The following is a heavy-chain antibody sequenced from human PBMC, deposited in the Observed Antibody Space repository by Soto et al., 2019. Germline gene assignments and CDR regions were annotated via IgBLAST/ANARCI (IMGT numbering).Heavy chain of an antibody. CDR3: AKDGYDSNGGYFDY. D-gene: IGHD3-22*01. CDR2: IRGRGGNT. Sequence: EVQLLESGGGLVQPGESLRLSCAASGFTFSSYAMSWARQAPGKGLEWVSSIRGRGGNTYYADSVKGRFTISRDNSKNTLSLQMNSLRVEDTAIYYCAKDGYDSNGGYFDYWGRGTLVTVSS. J-gene: IGHJ4*02. V-gene: IGHV3-23*01. CDR1: GFTFSSYA.